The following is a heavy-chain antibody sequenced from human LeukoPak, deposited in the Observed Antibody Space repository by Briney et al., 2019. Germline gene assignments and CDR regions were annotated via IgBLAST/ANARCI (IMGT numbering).Heavy chain of an antibody. CDR1: TYSITSDYH. V-gene: IGHV4-38-2*01. Sequence: PSETLSLTCAVSTYSITSDYHWAWIRQSPGKGLEWIGSIYRTGKTYYNPAHKTRVTISVDTSKNQFSLRLSSVTASDTAVYFCARHVSGNVWFFDDWGQGILVTVSS. CDR3: ARHVSGNVWFFDD. J-gene: IGHJ4*02. CDR2: IYRTGKT. D-gene: IGHD1-26*01.